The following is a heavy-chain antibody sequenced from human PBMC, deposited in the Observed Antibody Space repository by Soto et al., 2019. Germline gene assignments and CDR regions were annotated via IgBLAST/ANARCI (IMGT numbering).Heavy chain of an antibody. D-gene: IGHD1-1*01. CDR1: GFTFSSYA. CDR2: ISYDGSNK. J-gene: IGHJ5*02. Sequence: GGSLRLSCAASGFTFSSYAMHWVRQAPGKGLEWVAVISYDGSNKYYADSVKGRFTISRDNSKNTLYLQMNSLRAEDTAVYYCARVDMRMATTYNWFDPWGQGTLGTVPQ. V-gene: IGHV3-30-3*01. CDR3: ARVDMRMATTYNWFDP.